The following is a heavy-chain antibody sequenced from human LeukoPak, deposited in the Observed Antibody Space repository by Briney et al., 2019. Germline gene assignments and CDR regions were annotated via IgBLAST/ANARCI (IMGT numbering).Heavy chain of an antibody. V-gene: IGHV4-39*01. Sequence: SETLSLTCTVSGGSISSSSYYWGWLRQPPGKGLEWIGSIYYSGSTYYNPSLKSRVTISVDTSENQFSLKLSSVTAADTAVYYCASPTHNYYDSSGYPPMDVWGQGTTVTVSS. CDR3: ASPTHNYYDSSGYPPMDV. J-gene: IGHJ6*02. D-gene: IGHD3-22*01. CDR1: GGSISSSSYY. CDR2: IYYSGST.